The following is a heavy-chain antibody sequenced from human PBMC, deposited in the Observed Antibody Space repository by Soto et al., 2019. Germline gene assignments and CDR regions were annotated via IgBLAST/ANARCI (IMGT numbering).Heavy chain of an antibody. CDR3: ARDRASGWYVFYYFDY. CDR1: GFTFSSYG. J-gene: IGHJ4*02. D-gene: IGHD6-19*01. V-gene: IGHV3-33*01. Sequence: LSCAASGFTFSSYGMHWVRQAPGKGLEWVAVIWYDGSNKYYADSVKGRFTISRDNSKNTLYLQMNSLRAEDTAVYYCARDRASGWYVFYYFDYWGQGTLVTVSS. CDR2: IWYDGSNK.